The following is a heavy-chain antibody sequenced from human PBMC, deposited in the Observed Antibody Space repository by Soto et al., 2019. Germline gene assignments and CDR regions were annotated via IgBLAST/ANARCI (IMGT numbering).Heavy chain of an antibody. V-gene: IGHV4-39*01. CDR1: GGPISSSSYN. CDR2: IYYSGST. D-gene: IGHD1-26*01. J-gene: IGHJ4*02. Sequence: PSETLSLTFTVSGGPISSSSYNRGWIRQPPGKGLEWIGSIYYSGSTYYNPSLKSRVTISVDTSKNQFSLKLSSVTAADTAVYYCARPSGSYLYYFDYWGQGTLVTVS. CDR3: ARPSGSYLYYFDY.